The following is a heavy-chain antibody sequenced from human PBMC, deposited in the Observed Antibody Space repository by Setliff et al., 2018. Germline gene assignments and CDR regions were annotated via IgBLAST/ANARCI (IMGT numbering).Heavy chain of an antibody. CDR2: IRNKDNSYTT. CDR1: GFTFSAHY. CDR3: TTGSVCVGDCYSGRLNY. J-gene: IGHJ4*02. D-gene: IGHD2-21*02. Sequence: GGSLRLSCEASGFTFSAHYMDWLRQAPGKGLEWVGRIRNKDNSYTTEYAASVKGRFTISRDDSRNTLYLQMNSLKTEDTAVYYCTTGSVCVGDCYSGRLNYWGQGTLVTVSS. V-gene: IGHV3-72*01.